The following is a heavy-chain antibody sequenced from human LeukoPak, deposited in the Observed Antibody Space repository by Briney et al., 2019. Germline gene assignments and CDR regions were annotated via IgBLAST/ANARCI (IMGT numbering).Heavy chain of an antibody. CDR3: AKDTGRGWDFDY. CDR1: GFTFDDYA. CDR2: INGGGGRT. J-gene: IGHJ4*02. Sequence: PGRSLRLSCAASGFTFDDYAMHWVRQAPGKGLEWVSLINGGGGRTYYADSVKGRFTISRDNNKKSLYLQMNTLRTEDTALYYCAKDTGRGWDFDYWGQGTLVTVSS. D-gene: IGHD6-19*01. V-gene: IGHV3-43*02.